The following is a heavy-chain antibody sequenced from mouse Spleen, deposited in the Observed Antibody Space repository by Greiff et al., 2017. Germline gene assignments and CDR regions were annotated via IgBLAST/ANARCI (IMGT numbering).Heavy chain of an antibody. CDR3: ARRGVYYGSSYWYFDV. Sequence: QVQLKQPGAELVRPGSSVKLSCKASGYTFTSYWMHLVKQRPIQGLEWIGNIDPSDSETHYNQKFKDKATLTVDKSSSTAYMQLSSLTSEDSAVYYCARRGVYYGSSYWYFDVWGTGTTVTVSS. V-gene: IGHV1-52*01. CDR1: GYTFTSYW. D-gene: IGHD1-1*01. J-gene: IGHJ1*03. CDR2: IDPSDSET.